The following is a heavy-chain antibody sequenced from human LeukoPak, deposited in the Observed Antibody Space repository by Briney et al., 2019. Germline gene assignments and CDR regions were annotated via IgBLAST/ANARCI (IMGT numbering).Heavy chain of an antibody. Sequence: GESLKISCKGSGYSFTSYWIGRVRQMPGKGLEWMGIIYPGDSDTRYSPSFQGQVTISADKSISTAYLQWSSLKASDTAMYYCARPGEPAYSSGWYEMDYWGQGTLVTVSS. V-gene: IGHV5-51*01. CDR2: IYPGDSDT. D-gene: IGHD6-19*01. CDR1: GYSFTSYW. CDR3: ARPGEPAYSSGWYEMDY. J-gene: IGHJ4*02.